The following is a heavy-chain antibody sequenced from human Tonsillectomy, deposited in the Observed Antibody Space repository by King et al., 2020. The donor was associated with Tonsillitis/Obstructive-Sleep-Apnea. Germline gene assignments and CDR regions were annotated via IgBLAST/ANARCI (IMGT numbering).Heavy chain of an antibody. D-gene: IGHD3-10*01. CDR2: ISHDGSNA. J-gene: IGHJ4*02. CDR1: GFPFRNYA. CDR3: ARTMVQGVRITFFDY. V-gene: IGHV3-30*01. Sequence: VPLVASGGGLVPPGRSLRLSCAASGFPFRNYAMNWVRQAPGKGPEWVAVISHDGSNAFYADSVQGRFTISRDNSKNTLYLQMNSLRAEDTAVYYCARTMVQGVRITFFDYWGQGTLVTVSA.